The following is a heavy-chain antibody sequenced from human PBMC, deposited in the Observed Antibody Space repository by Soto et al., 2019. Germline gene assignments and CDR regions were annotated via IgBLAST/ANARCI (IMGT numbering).Heavy chain of an antibody. D-gene: IGHD3-3*01. J-gene: IGHJ4*02. Sequence: SETLSITCTISGGSVSIGSYYWSWIRQPRGKGLERIPHIYYSGSTNYNPSLKSRVTISVDTSKNQFSLKLSSVTAADTAVYYCARAYDFWSGYYLPHPPQATRNFDYWGQGTLVTVSS. CDR1: GGSVSIGSYY. CDR2: IYYSGST. CDR3: ARAYDFWSGYYLPHPPQATRNFDY. V-gene: IGHV4-61*01.